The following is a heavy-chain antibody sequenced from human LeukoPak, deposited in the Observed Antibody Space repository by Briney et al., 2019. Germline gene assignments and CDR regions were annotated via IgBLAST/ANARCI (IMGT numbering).Heavy chain of an antibody. CDR1: GGSISSSTYY. V-gene: IGHV4-39*02. CDR2: IYYSGST. CDR3: ARDLGSGWYRPNAFDI. D-gene: IGHD6-19*01. J-gene: IGHJ3*02. Sequence: SGTLSLTCTVSGGSISSSTYYWGWIRQPPGKGLEWIGTIYYSGSTYYNPSLKSRVTISVDTSKNQFSLKLGSVTAADTAVYYCARDLGSGWYRPNAFDIWGQGTMVTVSS.